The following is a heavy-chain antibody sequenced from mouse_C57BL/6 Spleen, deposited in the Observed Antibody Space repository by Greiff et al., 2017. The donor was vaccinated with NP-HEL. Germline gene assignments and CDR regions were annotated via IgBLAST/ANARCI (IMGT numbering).Heavy chain of an antibody. CDR3: ARNWDYGSSSFAY. CDR2: IWSGGST. J-gene: IGHJ3*01. CDR1: GFSLTSYG. V-gene: IGHV2-2*01. D-gene: IGHD1-1*01. Sequence: QVQLQQSGPGLVQPSQSLSITCTVSGFSLTSYGVHWVRQSPGKGLEWLGVIWSGGSTDYNAAFISRLSISKDNSKSQVFFKMNSLQADDTAIYYCARNWDYGSSSFAYWGQGTLVTVSA.